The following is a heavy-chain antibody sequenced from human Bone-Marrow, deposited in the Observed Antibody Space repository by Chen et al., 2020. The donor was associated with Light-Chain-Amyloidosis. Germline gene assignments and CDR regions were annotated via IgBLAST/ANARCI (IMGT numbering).Heavy chain of an antibody. J-gene: IGHJ4*02. CDR1: GFTFSDHI. D-gene: IGHD5-12*01. V-gene: IGHV3-21*01. CDR2: VTSSSSFM. CDR3: AREVGYTSKLDY. Sequence: EVQLVESGGGLVKPGGSLRLTCAASGFTFSDHIMHWVRQAPGKGLEWVSSVTSSSSFMYDADSVKGRFSISRDNAKSSLYLQMNSLRAEDTAVYYCAREVGYTSKLDYWGQGTLVTVSS.